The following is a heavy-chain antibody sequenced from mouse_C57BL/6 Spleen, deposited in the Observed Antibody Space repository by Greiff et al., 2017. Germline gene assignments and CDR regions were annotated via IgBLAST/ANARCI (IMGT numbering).Heavy chain of an antibody. CDR1: GFNIKDDY. Sequence: VQLQQSGAELVRPGASVKLSCTASGFNIKDDYMHWVKQRPEQGLEWIGWIDPENGDTEYASKFQGKATITADTSSNTAYLQLSSLTSEDTAVYYCTTLYGSSSAWFAYWGQGTLVTGSA. CDR2: IDPENGDT. CDR3: TTLYGSSSAWFAY. V-gene: IGHV14-4*01. J-gene: IGHJ3*01. D-gene: IGHD1-1*01.